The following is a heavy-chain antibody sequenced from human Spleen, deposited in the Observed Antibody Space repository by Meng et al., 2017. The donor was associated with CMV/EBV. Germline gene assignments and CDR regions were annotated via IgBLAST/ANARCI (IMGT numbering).Heavy chain of an antibody. CDR2: IYYTGST. Sequence: VSSPSYYWSWIRQPPGKGLEWIAYIYYTGSTNYNPSLKSRVSISMDTSKNQFSLKLTSVTAADTAVYYCARSGYCTGGSCSFNYFDYWGQGTLVTVSS. J-gene: IGHJ4*02. D-gene: IGHD2-15*01. V-gene: IGHV4-61*01. CDR1: VSSPSYY. CDR3: ARSGYCTGGSCSFNYFDY.